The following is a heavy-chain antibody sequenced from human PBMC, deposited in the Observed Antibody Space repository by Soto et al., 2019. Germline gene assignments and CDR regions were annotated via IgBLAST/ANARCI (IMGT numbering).Heavy chain of an antibody. CDR3: ARYHREGMDV. D-gene: IGHD2-2*01. V-gene: IGHV5-10-1*01. CDR2: IDPSDSYT. Sequence: GESLKISCKGSGYSFTSYWISWLRQMPGKGLGWMGRIDPSDSYTNYSPYFQGTITISADKSISTVYLQWSSMKATDTAMYYGARYHREGMDVWGQGTPVTVSS. CDR1: GYSFTSYW. J-gene: IGHJ6*02.